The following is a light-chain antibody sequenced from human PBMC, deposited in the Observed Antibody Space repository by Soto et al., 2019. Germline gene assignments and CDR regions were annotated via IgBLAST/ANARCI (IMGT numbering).Light chain of an antibody. CDR1: QGIRND. J-gene: IGKJ1*01. CDR2: DAS. CDR3: LQYNSYSWT. Sequence: DIQMTQSPSSLSASIGDRVTITCRASQGIRNDLHWFQQKPGKAPKRLIYDASSLQSGVPSRFSGSGSGTEFTLTISSLQPEDFATYYCLQYNSYSWTFGLGTKVDIK. V-gene: IGKV1-17*01.